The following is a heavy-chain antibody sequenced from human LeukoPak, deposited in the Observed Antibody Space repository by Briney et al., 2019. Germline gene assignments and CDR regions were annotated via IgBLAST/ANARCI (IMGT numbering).Heavy chain of an antibody. CDR1: GGTFSIYA. V-gene: IGHV1-69*13. D-gene: IGHD1-1*01. Sequence: AASVKVSFKSSGGTFSIYAISWVRQAPGQGLEWMGGIIPIFGTANYAQKFQGRVTITADESTSTAYMELSSLRSEDTAVYYCARAGAFLHDAFDIWGQGTMVTVSS. J-gene: IGHJ3*02. CDR3: ARAGAFLHDAFDI. CDR2: IIPIFGTA.